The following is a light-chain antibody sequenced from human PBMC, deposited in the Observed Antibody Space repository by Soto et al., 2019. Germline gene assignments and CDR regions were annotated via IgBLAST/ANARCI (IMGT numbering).Light chain of an antibody. Sequence: VPITYSPYALSSSVVYVATIICRASQSISSYLNWYQQKPGKAPKLLIYAASSLQSGVPSRFSGSGSGTDFTLTISRLQPEDFATYYCQQSYSTPLNFGGGTKVEIK. CDR3: QQSYSTPLN. CDR1: QSISSY. J-gene: IGKJ4*01. CDR2: AAS. V-gene: IGKV1-39*01.